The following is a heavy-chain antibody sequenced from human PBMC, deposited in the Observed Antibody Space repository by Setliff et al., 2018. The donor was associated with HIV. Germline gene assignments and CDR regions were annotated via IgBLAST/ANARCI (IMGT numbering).Heavy chain of an antibody. D-gene: IGHD5-18*01. J-gene: IGHJ6*02. CDR3: ARGLSVYSYANVYYYHGMDV. CDR1: GGSISSGGYS. CDR2: IYHTGTT. V-gene: IGHV4-30-2*01. Sequence: SETLSLTCAISGGSISSGGYSWTWIRQPPGRGLEWIGYIYHTGTTHYNPSLKSRVTISVDTSKNQFSLKLSSVTAADTAVYYCARGLSVYSYANVYYYHGMDVWGQGTTVTVSS.